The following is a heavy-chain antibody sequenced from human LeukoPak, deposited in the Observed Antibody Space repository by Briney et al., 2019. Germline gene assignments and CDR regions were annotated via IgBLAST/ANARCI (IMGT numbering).Heavy chain of an antibody. Sequence: ASVKVSCKASGYTFTGYYMHWVRQAPGQGLEWIGWINPNSGGTNYAQKFQGRVTMTRDTSISTAYMELSRLRSDDTAVYYCARDPYYYDSSGPRGNNYWGQGTLVTVSS. J-gene: IGHJ4*02. D-gene: IGHD3-22*01. CDR3: ARDPYYYDSSGPRGNNY. V-gene: IGHV1-2*02. CDR1: GYTFTGYY. CDR2: INPNSGGT.